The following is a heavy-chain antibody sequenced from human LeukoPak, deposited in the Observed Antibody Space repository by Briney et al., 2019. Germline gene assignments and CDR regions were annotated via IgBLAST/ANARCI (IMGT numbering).Heavy chain of an antibody. J-gene: IGHJ3*02. V-gene: IGHV3-23*01. CDR1: GFTFSSYA. CDR2: ISGSGGST. D-gene: IGHD3-9*01. CDR3: AKVLTGYRDAFDI. Sequence: PGGSLRLCCAASGFTFSSYAMSWVRQAAGKGLEWVSAISGSGGSTYYADAVKGRFTISRDNSKNTLYLQMNSLRAEDTAVYYCAKVLTGYRDAFDIWGQGTMVTVSS.